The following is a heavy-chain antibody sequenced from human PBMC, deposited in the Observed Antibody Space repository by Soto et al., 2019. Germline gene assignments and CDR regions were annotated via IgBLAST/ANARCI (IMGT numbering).Heavy chain of an antibody. Sequence: SETLSLTCAVYGGSFSGYYWTWIRQPPGTGLEWIGQINHSGSTYYNPSLKSRVTISVDTSKNQFSLKLSSLTAADTAVYYCAGVHLTWGQGTLVTVSS. V-gene: IGHV4-34*09. CDR3: AGVHLT. CDR1: GGSFSGYY. CDR2: INHSGST. J-gene: IGHJ4*02.